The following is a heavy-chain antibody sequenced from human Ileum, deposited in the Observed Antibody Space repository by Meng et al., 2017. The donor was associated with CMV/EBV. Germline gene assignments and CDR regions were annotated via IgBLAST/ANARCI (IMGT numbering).Heavy chain of an antibody. Sequence: GGPITSGGYYWNWIRQHPGTGLEWIGSISYSGNAYPSPSLKSRLTISADTSSNQFSLKLSSVTAADTAVYYCARGGSNSAGYYSPFYWGQGTLVTVSS. CDR2: ISYSGNA. D-gene: IGHD3-22*01. V-gene: IGHV4-31*02. CDR1: GGPITSGGYY. CDR3: ARGGSNSAGYYSPFY. J-gene: IGHJ4*02.